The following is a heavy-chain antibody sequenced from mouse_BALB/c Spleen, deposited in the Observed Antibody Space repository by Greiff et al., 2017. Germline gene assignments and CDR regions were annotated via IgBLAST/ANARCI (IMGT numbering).Heavy chain of an antibody. CDR2: ISYSGST. CDR1: GYSITSDYA. CDR3: ARAVGRYFDV. D-gene: IGHD1-1*01. Sequence: DVQLQESGPGLVKPSQSLSLTCTVTGYSITSDYAWNWIRQFPGNKLEWMGYISYSGSTSYNPSLKSRISITRDTSKNQFFLQLNSVTTEDTATYYCARAVGRYFDVWGAGTTVTVSS. J-gene: IGHJ1*01. V-gene: IGHV3-2*02.